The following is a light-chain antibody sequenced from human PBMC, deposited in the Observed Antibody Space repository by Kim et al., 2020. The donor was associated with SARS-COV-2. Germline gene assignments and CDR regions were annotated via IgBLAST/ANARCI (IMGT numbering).Light chain of an antibody. Sequence: SYELTQPPSVSVSPGQTASITCSGDKLGDKYACWYQQKPGQSPVVVIYQDSKWPSGIPERFSGSNSGNTATLTISGTQAMDEADYYCQAWDSSTVVFGGG. CDR3: QAWDSSTVV. CDR2: QDS. V-gene: IGLV3-1*01. CDR1: KLGDKY. J-gene: IGLJ2*01.